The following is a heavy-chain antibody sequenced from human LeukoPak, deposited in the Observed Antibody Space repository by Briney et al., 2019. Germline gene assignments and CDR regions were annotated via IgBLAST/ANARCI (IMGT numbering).Heavy chain of an antibody. J-gene: IGHJ4*02. D-gene: IGHD3-16*01. CDR3: AKWPEGAMDYFDY. CDR1: GFSFSSYA. V-gene: IGHV3-23*01. CDR2: ISGDGTRT. Sequence: GGSLRLSCAASGFSFSSYAITWARQAPVKGLEWVSAISGDGTRTYYADSVKGRFTISRDNSKNTLYLEMSSLRVEDTAIYYCAKWPEGAMDYFDYWGQGTLVTVSS.